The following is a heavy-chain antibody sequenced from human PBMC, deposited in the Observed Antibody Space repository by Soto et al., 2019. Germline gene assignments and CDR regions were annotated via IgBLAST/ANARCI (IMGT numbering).Heavy chain of an antibody. Sequence: QVQLVESGGGLVKPGGSLRLSCAASGFTFSDYYMSWIRQAPGKGLEWVSYISSSRSYTNYADSVKGRFTISRDNAKNSLYLRMNSLRAEDTAVYYCARMSWNDVFGYFDYWGQGTLVTVSS. CDR3: ARMSWNDVFGYFDY. D-gene: IGHD1-1*01. V-gene: IGHV3-11*06. CDR2: ISSSRSYT. CDR1: GFTFSDYY. J-gene: IGHJ4*02.